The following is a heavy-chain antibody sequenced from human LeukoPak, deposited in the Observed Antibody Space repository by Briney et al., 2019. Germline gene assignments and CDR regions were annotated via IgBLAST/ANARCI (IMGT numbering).Heavy chain of an antibody. CDR1: GFTFRGYS. J-gene: IGHJ4*02. CDR3: ATDRGYLQFDY. CDR2: IKQDGSEK. Sequence: GGSLRLSCAASGFTFRGYSMNWVRQAPGKGLEWVANIKQDGSEKYYVDSVKGRFTISRDNAKNLLYLQVNSLRAEDTAVYYCATDRGYLQFDYWGQGTLVTVSS. D-gene: IGHD3-22*01. V-gene: IGHV3-7*01.